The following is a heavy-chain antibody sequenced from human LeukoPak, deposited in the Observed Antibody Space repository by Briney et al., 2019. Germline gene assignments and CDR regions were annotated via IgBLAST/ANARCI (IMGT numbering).Heavy chain of an antibody. CDR3: ARGGSSSFAGYYYMDV. J-gene: IGHJ6*03. CDR2: INPNSGGT. D-gene: IGHD6-6*01. Sequence: GASVKVSCKASGYTFTAYYMHWVRQAPGQGLEWMGWINPNSGGTNYAQKFQGRVTMTRDTSISTAYMELSRLRSDDTAVYYCARGGSSSFAGYYYMDVWGKGTTVTVSS. CDR1: GYTFTAYY. V-gene: IGHV1-2*02.